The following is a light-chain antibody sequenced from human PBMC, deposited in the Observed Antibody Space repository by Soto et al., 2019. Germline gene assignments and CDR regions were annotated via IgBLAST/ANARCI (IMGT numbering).Light chain of an antibody. V-gene: IGKV1-5*03. CDR1: QTISSW. CDR3: QHYNRYSEA. J-gene: IGKJ1*01. Sequence: DIQMTQSPSTLSGSVGDRVTITCRASQTISSWLAWYQQKPGKAPKLLIYKASTLKSGAPSGFSGSGSGTEFTLTISSLQPDDFATYYCQHYNRYSEAFGQGTKVELK. CDR2: KAS.